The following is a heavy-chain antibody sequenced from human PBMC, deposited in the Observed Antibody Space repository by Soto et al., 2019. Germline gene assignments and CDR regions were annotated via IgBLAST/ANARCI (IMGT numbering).Heavy chain of an antibody. CDR1: GGSISSYY. D-gene: IGHD3-3*01. CDR3: AREALPYHNLWSGYLSFDR. J-gene: IGHJ4*02. Sequence: PSETLSLTCTVSGGSISSYYWSWIRQPAGKGLEWIGRIYTSGSTNYNPSLKSRVTMSVDTSRNQFSLKLSSVTAADTAVYYCAREALPYHNLWSGYLSFDRWGQGTLVTVSS. CDR2: IYTSGST. V-gene: IGHV4-4*07.